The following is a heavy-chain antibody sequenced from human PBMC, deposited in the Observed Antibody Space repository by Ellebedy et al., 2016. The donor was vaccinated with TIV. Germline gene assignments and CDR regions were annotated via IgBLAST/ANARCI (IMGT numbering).Heavy chain of an antibody. CDR1: GFTFSTYW. Sequence: GESLKISCATSGFTFSTYWMAWVRQAPGKGLEWVANIKEDGSQTYYVGSVKGRFTISRDNAAQSLFLQINNLRADDTAVYYCARFRYTSAWHLGHNGLDWWGQGTLVSVSS. D-gene: IGHD6-19*01. CDR3: ARFRYTSAWHLGHNGLDW. V-gene: IGHV3-7*03. CDR2: IKEDGSQT. J-gene: IGHJ4*02.